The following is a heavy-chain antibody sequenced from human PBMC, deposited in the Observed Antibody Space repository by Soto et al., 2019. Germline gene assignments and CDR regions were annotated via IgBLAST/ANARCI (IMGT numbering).Heavy chain of an antibody. V-gene: IGHV3-9*01. D-gene: IGHD2-2*01. CDR1: GFTFDDYA. CDR2: ISWNSGSI. CDR3: AKAHIVVVPAATPFDY. J-gene: IGHJ4*02. Sequence: LRLSYAASGFTFDDYAMHWVRQAPGKGLEWVSGISWNSGSIGYADSVKGRFTISRDNAKNSLYLQMNSLRAEDTALYYCAKAHIVVVPAATPFDYWGQGTLVTVSS.